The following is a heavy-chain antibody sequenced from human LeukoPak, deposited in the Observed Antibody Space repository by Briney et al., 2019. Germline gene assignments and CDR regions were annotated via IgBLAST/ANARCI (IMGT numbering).Heavy chain of an antibody. V-gene: IGHV3-23*01. J-gene: IGHJ6*02. CDR1: GCTFRSYA. Sequence: GWSLRLSCAASGCTFRSYATLGLRQAPGKGLDGVAAISRCGGSTYYADSVKGRFTISRDNSKNTLYLQMNSLSAEDTAVYYCAKDLRQLASYYYYYYGMDVWGQGTTVTVSS. CDR3: AKDLRQLASYYYYYYGMDV. D-gene: IGHD6-13*01. CDR2: ISRCGGST.